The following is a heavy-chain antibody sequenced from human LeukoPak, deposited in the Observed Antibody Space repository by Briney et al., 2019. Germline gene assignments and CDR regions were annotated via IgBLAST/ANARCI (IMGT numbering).Heavy chain of an antibody. J-gene: IGHJ4*02. CDR2: INHSGST. V-gene: IGHV4-34*01. CDR3: ARGTLKSPTRPRDY. CDR1: GGSFSGYY. Sequence: PSETLSLTCAVYGGSFSGYYRSWIRQPPGKGLEWIGEINHSGSTNYNPSLKSRVTISVDTSKNQFSLKLTSVTAADTAVYYCARGTLKSPTRPRDYWGQGNLVTVSS.